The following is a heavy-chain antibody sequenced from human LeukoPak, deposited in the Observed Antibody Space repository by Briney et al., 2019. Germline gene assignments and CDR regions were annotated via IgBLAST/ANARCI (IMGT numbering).Heavy chain of an antibody. Sequence: PSETLSLTCAVYGGSFSGYYWRWIRHPPGKGLEWIGEINHSGSTNYNPSLKSRVTISVDTSKNQFSLKLSSVTAADTAVYYCARLAYYGSGSYAFRYWGQGTLVTVSS. J-gene: IGHJ4*02. CDR2: INHSGST. CDR3: ARLAYYGSGSYAFRY. D-gene: IGHD3-10*01. CDR1: GGSFSGYY. V-gene: IGHV4-34*01.